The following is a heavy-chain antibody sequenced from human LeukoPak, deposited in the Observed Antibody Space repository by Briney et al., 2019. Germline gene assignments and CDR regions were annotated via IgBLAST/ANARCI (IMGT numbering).Heavy chain of an antibody. CDR3: ARDSGYYKGGLDY. V-gene: IGHV3-66*02. D-gene: IGHD3-3*01. CDR2: IYSGGST. Sequence: GGSLRLSCAASGFTVSSNYMSWVRQAPGKGLEWVSVIYSGGSTYYADSVKGRFTISRDNSKNTPYLQMNSLRAEDTAVYYCARDSGYYKGGLDYWGQGTLVTVSS. CDR1: GFTVSSNY. J-gene: IGHJ4*02.